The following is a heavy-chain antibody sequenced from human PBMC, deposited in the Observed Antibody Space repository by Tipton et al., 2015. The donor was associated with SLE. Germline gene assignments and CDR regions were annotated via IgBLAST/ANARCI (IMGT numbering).Heavy chain of an antibody. J-gene: IGHJ4*02. Sequence: TLSLTCVVSGYSISSGYFWSWIRQPPGRGLEWIGSISHTDPTSYNPSLQSRVTISVDTSKNQFSLKLNSVTASDTAVYYCARQVASFDYWGQGTLVTVSS. CDR2: ISHTDPT. V-gene: IGHV4-38-2*01. CDR3: ARQVASFDY. D-gene: IGHD5-12*01. CDR1: GYSISSGYF.